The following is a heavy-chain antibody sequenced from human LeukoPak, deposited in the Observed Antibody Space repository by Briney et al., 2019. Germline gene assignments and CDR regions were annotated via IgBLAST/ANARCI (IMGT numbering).Heavy chain of an antibody. CDR3: ARRVAVGNYFDP. Sequence: PSETLSLTCTVSGGSISSGGYYWSWIRQHPGKGLEWIGYIYYSGSTYYNPSLKSRVTISLNTAKNQFSLRLRSVTAADTAVYYCARRVAVGNYFDPWGQGTLVTVSS. CDR1: GGSISSGGYY. V-gene: IGHV4-31*03. J-gene: IGHJ5*02. CDR2: IYYSGST. D-gene: IGHD4-11*01.